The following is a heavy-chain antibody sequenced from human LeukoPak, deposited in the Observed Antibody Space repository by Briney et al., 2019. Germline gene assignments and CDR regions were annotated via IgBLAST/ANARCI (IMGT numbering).Heavy chain of an antibody. CDR2: INHSGST. CDR3: ARVDSSSWYYFDY. CDR1: GGSFSGYY. D-gene: IGHD6-13*01. Sequence: SETLSLTCAVYGGSFSGYYWSWIRQPPGKGLEWIGEINHSGSTNYNPSLKSRVTISVDTSKNQFSLKLSSVTAADTAVYYCARVDSSSWYYFDYWGQGTLVTVSS. V-gene: IGHV4-34*01. J-gene: IGHJ4*02.